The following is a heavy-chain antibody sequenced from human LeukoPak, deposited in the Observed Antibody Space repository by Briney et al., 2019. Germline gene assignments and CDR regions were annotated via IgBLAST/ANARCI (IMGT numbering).Heavy chain of an antibody. CDR1: GFTVSSNY. D-gene: IGHD4-17*01. CDR3: ARDNSWNGDYGGPYFDY. CDR2: IYSGGST. Sequence: PGGSLRLSCAASGFTVSSNYMSWVRQAPGKGLEWVSVIYSGGSTYYADSVKGRFTISRDNAKNSLYLQMNSLRAEDTAVYYCARDNSWNGDYGGPYFDYWGQGTLVTVSS. V-gene: IGHV3-53*01. J-gene: IGHJ4*02.